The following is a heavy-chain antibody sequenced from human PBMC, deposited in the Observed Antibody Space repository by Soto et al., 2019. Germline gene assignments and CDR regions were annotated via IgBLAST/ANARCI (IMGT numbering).Heavy chain of an antibody. CDR1: GGSLSYGY. D-gene: IGHD3-16*01. Sequence: QVQLQESGPGLVNPSETLSLTCIDSGGSLSYGYWGWIRQPPGKELEWIAYIYYSGSTNYSPSLRNRLTVSVDAAKNQFSLKLTSVTAADTATYYCARTIDYGYMDVWGKGTTVTVSS. CDR3: ARTIDYGYMDV. V-gene: IGHV4-59*01. J-gene: IGHJ6*03. CDR2: IYYSGST.